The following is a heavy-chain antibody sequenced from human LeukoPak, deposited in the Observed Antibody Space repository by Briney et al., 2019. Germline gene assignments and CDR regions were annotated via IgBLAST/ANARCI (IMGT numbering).Heavy chain of an antibody. Sequence: GASVRVSCKASGGTFSSYAISWGRQAPGQGLEWVGRIIPILGIANYAQKFQGRVTITADKSTSTAYMELSSLRSEDTAVYYCARDHPTMCYFDYWGQGTLVTVSS. CDR2: IIPILGIA. D-gene: IGHD3-10*02. CDR1: GGTFSSYA. J-gene: IGHJ4*02. V-gene: IGHV1-69*04. CDR3: ARDHPTMCYFDY.